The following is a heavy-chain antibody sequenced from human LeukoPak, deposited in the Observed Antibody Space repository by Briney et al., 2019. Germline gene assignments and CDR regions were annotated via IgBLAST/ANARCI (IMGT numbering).Heavy chain of an antibody. CDR3: ARESVNGYYGP. CDR1: GGSISSYY. V-gene: IGHV4-59*01. D-gene: IGHD3-9*01. J-gene: IGHJ5*02. Sequence: SETLSLTCTVSGGSISSYYWSWIRQPPGKGLEWIGYIYYSGSTNYNPSLKSRVTISVDTSKNQFSLKLSSVTAADTAVYYCARESVNGYYGPWGQGTLVTVSS. CDR2: IYYSGST.